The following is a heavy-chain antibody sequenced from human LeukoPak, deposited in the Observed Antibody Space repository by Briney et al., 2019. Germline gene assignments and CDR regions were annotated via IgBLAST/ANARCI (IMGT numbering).Heavy chain of an antibody. Sequence: GGSLRLSCVASGFTFSSYWMSWVRQAPGKGLEWVANIKQDGSEKYYVDSVKDRFTISRDNAQNSLYLQMNSLRAGDTAVYYCAGRVTGYSSGYVYWGQGTLVTVSS. J-gene: IGHJ4*02. CDR1: GFTFSSYW. CDR2: IKQDGSEK. CDR3: AGRVTGYSSGYVY. D-gene: IGHD5-18*01. V-gene: IGHV3-7*03.